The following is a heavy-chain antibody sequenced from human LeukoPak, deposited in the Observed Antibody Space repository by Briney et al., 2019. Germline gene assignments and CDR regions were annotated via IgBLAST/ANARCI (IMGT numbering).Heavy chain of an antibody. CDR3: ARDRASYDFWSGYNYMDV. CDR1: GFTFSSYA. Sequence: GGSLRLSCAASGFTFSSYAMSWVRQAPGKWLEWVSAISGSGGSTYYADSVKGRFTISRDNSKNTLYLQMNSLRAEDTAVYYCARDRASYDFWSGYNYMDVWGKGTTVTVSS. J-gene: IGHJ6*03. CDR2: ISGSGGST. V-gene: IGHV3-23*01. D-gene: IGHD3-3*01.